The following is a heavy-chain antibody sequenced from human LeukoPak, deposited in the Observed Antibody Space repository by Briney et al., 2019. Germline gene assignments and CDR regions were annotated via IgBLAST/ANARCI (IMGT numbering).Heavy chain of an antibody. CDR3: ARRLSIVGANFFDY. Sequence: PGGSLRLSCSASGFIFSDYWMHWVRQAPGKGPVWVSRINNDGKILTYADSVKGRFTISRDNAKNSLYLQMNSLRAEDTAVYYCARRLSIVGANFFDYWGQGALVTVSS. J-gene: IGHJ4*02. CDR2: INNDGKIL. CDR1: GFIFSDYW. D-gene: IGHD1-26*01. V-gene: IGHV3-74*03.